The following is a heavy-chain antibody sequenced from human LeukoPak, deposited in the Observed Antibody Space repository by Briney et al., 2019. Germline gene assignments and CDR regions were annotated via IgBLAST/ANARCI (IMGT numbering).Heavy chain of an antibody. D-gene: IGHD3-9*01. J-gene: IGHJ4*02. CDR2: IYYSGST. CDR3: ARHRRRYDILTGYLSPSYFDY. CDR1: GGSISSSSYY. V-gene: IGHV4-39*01. Sequence: SETLSLTCTVSGGSISSSSYYWGWIRQPPGKGLEWIGSIYYSGSTYYNPSLKSRVTISVDTSKNQFSLKLSSVTAADTAVYYCARHRRRYDILTGYLSPSYFDYWGREPWSPSPQ.